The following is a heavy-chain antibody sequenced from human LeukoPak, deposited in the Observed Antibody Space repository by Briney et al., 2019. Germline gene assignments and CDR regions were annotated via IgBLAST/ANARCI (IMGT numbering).Heavy chain of an antibody. CDR1: GYTFTSYD. CDR3: GGETDGSGNFDY. V-gene: IGHV1-8*01. J-gene: IGHJ4*02. D-gene: IGHD3-10*01. Sequence: ASVKVSCKASGYTFTSYDINWVRQATGQGLEWMGWMNPNSGNTGYAQKFQGRVTMTRNTSISTAYMELSSLRSEDTAVYYCGGETDGSGNFDYWGQGTLVTVSS. CDR2: MNPNSGNT.